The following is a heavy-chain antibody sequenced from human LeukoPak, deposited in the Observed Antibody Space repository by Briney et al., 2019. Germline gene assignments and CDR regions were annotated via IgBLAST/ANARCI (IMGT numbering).Heavy chain of an antibody. CDR1: GFTFSSYS. CDR2: ISSSSSYI. D-gene: IGHD6-19*01. Sequence: GESLKISCAASGFTFSSYSMNWVRQAPGKGLEWVSSISSSSSYIYYADSVKGRFTISRDNAKNSLYLQMNSLRAEDTAVYYCARDRSGSSGWDKDYWGQGTLVTVSS. J-gene: IGHJ4*02. V-gene: IGHV3-21*01. CDR3: ARDRSGSSGWDKDY.